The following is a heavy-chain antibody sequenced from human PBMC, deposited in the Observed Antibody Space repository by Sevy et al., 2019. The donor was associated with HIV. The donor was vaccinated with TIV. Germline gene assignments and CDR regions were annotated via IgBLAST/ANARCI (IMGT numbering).Heavy chain of an antibody. CDR3: AKVDVVVPVADYGLDV. V-gene: IGHV3-23*01. CDR2: ISRSGSST. CDR1: GFTFSGYY. Sequence: GGSLRLSCAASGFTFSGYYMSWVRQAPGKGLEWVSSISRSGSSTDYADSVKGRFTISRDNSMNTLYLQMNSLRAEDTAVYYCAKVDVVVPVADYGLDVWGQGTTVTVSS. J-gene: IGHJ6*02. D-gene: IGHD2-2*01.